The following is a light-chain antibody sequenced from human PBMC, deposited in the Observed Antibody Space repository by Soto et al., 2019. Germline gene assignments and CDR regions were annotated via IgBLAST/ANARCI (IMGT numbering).Light chain of an antibody. Sequence: DIQMTQSPSTLSASVGDRVTITCRASQSISSWLAWYQQKQGKAPKLLIYDASSLESGVPSRFSGSGSGTEVTITISSLQPDDFATYYCQQYNSYLFGPGTKVDIK. CDR1: QSISSW. J-gene: IGKJ3*01. V-gene: IGKV1-5*01. CDR3: QQYNSYL. CDR2: DAS.